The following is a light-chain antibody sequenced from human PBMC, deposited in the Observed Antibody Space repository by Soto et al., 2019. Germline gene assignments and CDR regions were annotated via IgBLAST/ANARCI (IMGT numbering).Light chain of an antibody. CDR3: QQRNDWRRGT. J-gene: IGKJ5*01. CDR1: QSVSSSY. V-gene: IGKV3D-20*02. CDR2: DAS. Sequence: IVLTQSPGTLSLSPGERATLSCRASQSVSSSYLAWYQQKPGQAPRLLIYDASSRATGIPDRFSGSGSGTDFTLTISRLEPEDFAVYYCQQRNDWRRGTFGQGTRLEIK.